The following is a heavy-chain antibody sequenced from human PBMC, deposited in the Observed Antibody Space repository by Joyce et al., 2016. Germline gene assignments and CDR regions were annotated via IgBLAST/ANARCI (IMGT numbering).Heavy chain of an antibody. CDR3: ARSFFYCSGGSCFSGEWFDP. Sequence: QLQLHESGPGLVKPSETLSLSCTVSGGSISSSTYYWGWIRQPPRKGLEWIGSVYYSGITYYNPSLKSRVTISVDTSKNQFSLKLTSVTAADTAVYYCARSFFYCSGGSCFSGEWFDPWGQGTLVTVSS. J-gene: IGHJ5*02. D-gene: IGHD2-15*01. CDR1: GGSISSSTYY. V-gene: IGHV4-39*07. CDR2: VYYSGIT.